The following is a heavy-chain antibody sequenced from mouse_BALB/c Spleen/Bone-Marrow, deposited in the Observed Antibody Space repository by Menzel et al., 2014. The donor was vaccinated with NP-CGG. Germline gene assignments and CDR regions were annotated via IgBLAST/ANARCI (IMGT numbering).Heavy chain of an antibody. CDR1: GYTFTSYW. D-gene: IGHD3-3*01. J-gene: IGHJ3*01. Sequence: VKLMESGTELARPGASVKLSCKASGYTFTSYWLQWVKQRPGQGLEWIGAIYPGDGDTRYTQKFKGKATLTADKSSSTAYMQLSSLASEDSAVYYFAKEGRGAYWGQGTLVTVSA. CDR3: AKEGRGAY. V-gene: IGHV1-87*01. CDR2: IYPGDGDT.